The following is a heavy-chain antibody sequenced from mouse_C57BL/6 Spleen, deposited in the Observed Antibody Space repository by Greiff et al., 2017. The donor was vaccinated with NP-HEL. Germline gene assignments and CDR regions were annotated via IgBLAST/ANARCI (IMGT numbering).Heavy chain of an antibody. CDR2: IDPETGGT. J-gene: IGHJ4*01. Sequence: LVESGAELVRPGASVTLSCKASGYTFTDYEMHWVKQTPVHGLEWIGAIDPETGGTAYNQKFKGKAILTADKSSSTAYMELRSLTSEDSAVYYCTSYGYSYAMDYWGQGTSVTVSS. CDR1: GYTFTDYE. CDR3: TSYGYSYAMDY. V-gene: IGHV1-15*01. D-gene: IGHD2-2*01.